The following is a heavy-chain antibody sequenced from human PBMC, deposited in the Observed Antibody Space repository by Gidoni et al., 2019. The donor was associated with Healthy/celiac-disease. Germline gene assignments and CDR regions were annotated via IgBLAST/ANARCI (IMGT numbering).Heavy chain of an antibody. D-gene: IGHD2-15*01. CDR2: IYYSGST. J-gene: IGHJ4*02. V-gene: IGHV4-39*01. CDR3: ARQQTAGGNCIDY. Sequence: QLQLQESGPGLVKPSETLSLTCTVSGGSISSSSYYWGWIRQPPGKGLEWIGSIYYSGSTYYNPSLKSRVTISVDTSKNQFSLKLSSVTAADTAVYYCARQQTAGGNCIDYWGQGTLVTVSS. CDR1: GGSISSSSYY.